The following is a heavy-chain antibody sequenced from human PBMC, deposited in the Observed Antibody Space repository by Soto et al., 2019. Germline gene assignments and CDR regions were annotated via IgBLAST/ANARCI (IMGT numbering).Heavy chain of an antibody. D-gene: IGHD3-16*01. Sequence: LSHTCTVSGDSRATGGDYYNWNSQVPGKGLEWIGYVYYSGATHYTPSLRARATISRDTSKNQFSLRLISVTAADTALYYCARDKDLQPTVWGFWGQGIQVTVSS. CDR1: GDSRATGGDY. V-gene: IGHV4-31*03. J-gene: IGHJ4*02. CDR2: VYYSGAT. CDR3: ARDKDLQPTVWGF.